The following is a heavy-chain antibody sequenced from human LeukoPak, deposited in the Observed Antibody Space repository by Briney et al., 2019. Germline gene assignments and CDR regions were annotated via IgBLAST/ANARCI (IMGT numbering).Heavy chain of an antibody. D-gene: IGHD1-14*01. CDR3: VKITSVTGGDC. CDR1: GFSFSAYA. J-gene: IGHJ4*02. CDR2: ISNNGGSS. Sequence: PGGSLRLSCSASGFSFSAYAMYWVRQAPGKGLVYVSGISNNGGSSFYADSVKGRFTISRDNSKNTMYLQMSSLRAEDTAVYYCVKITSVTGGDCWGQGTRLTVSS. V-gene: IGHV3-64D*09.